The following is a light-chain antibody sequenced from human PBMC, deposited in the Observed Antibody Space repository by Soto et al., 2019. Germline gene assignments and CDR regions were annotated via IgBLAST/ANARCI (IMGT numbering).Light chain of an antibody. CDR1: SSDVGGYNL. CDR3: CSYAGSYTLI. V-gene: IGLV2-23*01. J-gene: IGLJ2*01. CDR2: QDT. Sequence: QSALTQPAPVSGSPGQSITISCTGTSSDVGGYNLVSWYQQHPAKAPKLIIYQDTQRPSGVSDRFSGSKSGTTASLTISGLQTEDEADYYCCSYAGSYTLIFGGGTKLTVL.